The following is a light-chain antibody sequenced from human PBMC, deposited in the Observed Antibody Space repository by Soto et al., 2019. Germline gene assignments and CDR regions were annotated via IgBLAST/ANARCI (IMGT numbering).Light chain of an antibody. Sequence: QSALTQPRSVSRSPGQSVTISCTGTSSDVGTYNYVSWYQQYPGKAPKLIIYDVSKRPSGVPDRFSGSKSGNTASLTISGLQAEDEADYYCSSYAGSYTFVVFGGGTKLTVL. J-gene: IGLJ2*01. CDR3: SSYAGSYTFVV. CDR1: SSDVGTYNY. V-gene: IGLV2-11*01. CDR2: DVS.